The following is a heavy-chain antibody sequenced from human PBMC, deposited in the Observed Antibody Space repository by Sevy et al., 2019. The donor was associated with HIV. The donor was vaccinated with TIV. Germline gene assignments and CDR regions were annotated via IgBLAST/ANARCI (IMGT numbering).Heavy chain of an antibody. D-gene: IGHD3-22*01. Sequence: GGSLRLSCAASGFTFSSYAMSWVRQAPGKGLEWVSAISGSGGSTYYADSVKGRFTISRDNSKNTLYLQMNSLRAEDTAVYYCAKEYYYDSSGSVGAFDIWGQGTMATVSS. J-gene: IGHJ3*02. CDR1: GFTFSSYA. CDR2: ISGSGGST. CDR3: AKEYYYDSSGSVGAFDI. V-gene: IGHV3-23*01.